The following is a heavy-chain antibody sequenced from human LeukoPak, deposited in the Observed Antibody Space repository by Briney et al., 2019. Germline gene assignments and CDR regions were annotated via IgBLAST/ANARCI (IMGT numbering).Heavy chain of an antibody. Sequence: ASVKVSCKASGYTFTGYYMHWVRQATGQGLEWMGWMNPNSGNTGYAQKFQGRVTITRNTSISTAYMELSSLRSEDTAVYYCARGVIAAAGTYGVDYWGQGTLVTVSS. CDR3: ARGVIAAAGTYGVDY. D-gene: IGHD6-13*01. CDR2: MNPNSGNT. V-gene: IGHV1-8*03. CDR1: GYTFTGYY. J-gene: IGHJ4*02.